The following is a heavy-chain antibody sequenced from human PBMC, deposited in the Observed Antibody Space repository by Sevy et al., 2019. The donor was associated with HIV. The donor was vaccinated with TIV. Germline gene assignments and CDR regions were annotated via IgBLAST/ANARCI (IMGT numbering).Heavy chain of an antibody. CDR1: GFTFGDYC. V-gene: IGHV3-49*04. CDR2: LKSDVYGGTF. CDR3: TRWKAAQSIFDY. D-gene: IGHD6-13*01. Sequence: GGSLRLSCTASGFTFGDYCMSWVRQAPGKGLEWVAFLKSDVYGGTFDHAASVRGRFVSSRDDSKTIAYLQMNDLITGDTGVYYCTRWKAAQSIFDYWGQGALVTVSS. J-gene: IGHJ4*02.